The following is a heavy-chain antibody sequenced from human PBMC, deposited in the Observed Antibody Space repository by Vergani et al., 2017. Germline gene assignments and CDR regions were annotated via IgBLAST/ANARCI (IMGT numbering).Heavy chain of an antibody. CDR3: AKRGGSYYYYYMDV. V-gene: IGHV3-33*05. Sequence: QMQLVESGGGVIQPGGSLRLSCAASGFTFSSDGMQWVRQAPGKGLEWVAVISYDGNNKYSADSVKGRFTISRDNSKNTLYLQMNSLRAEDTAVYYCAKRGGSYYYYYMDVWGKGTTVTVSS. CDR1: GFTFSSDG. CDR2: ISYDGNNK. D-gene: IGHD1-26*01. J-gene: IGHJ6*03.